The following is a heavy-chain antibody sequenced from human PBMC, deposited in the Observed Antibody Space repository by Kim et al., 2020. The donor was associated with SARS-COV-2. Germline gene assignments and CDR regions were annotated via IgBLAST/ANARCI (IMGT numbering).Heavy chain of an antibody. Sequence: GGSLRLSCAASGFTFSSYAMHWVRQAPGKGLEWVAVISYDGSNKYYADSVKGRFTISRDNSKNTLYLQMNSLRAEDTAVYYCARDGDSSGDGMDVWGQGT. J-gene: IGHJ6*02. CDR3: ARDGDSSGDGMDV. CDR2: ISYDGSNK. D-gene: IGHD6-25*01. V-gene: IGHV3-30*04. CDR1: GFTFSSYA.